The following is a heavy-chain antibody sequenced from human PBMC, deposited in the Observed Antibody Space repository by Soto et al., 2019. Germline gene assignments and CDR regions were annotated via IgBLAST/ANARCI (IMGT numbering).Heavy chain of an antibody. CDR2: IYYSGST. CDR1: GGSISSGGYY. J-gene: IGHJ3*02. D-gene: IGHD6-13*01. Sequence: SETLSLTCTVSGGSISSGGYYWSWIRQHPGKGLEWIGYIYYSGSTYYNPSLKSRVTISVDTSKNQFSLKLSSVTAADTAVYYCARAEAAAFDAFDIWGQGTMVTVSS. CDR3: ARAEAAAFDAFDI. V-gene: IGHV4-31*03.